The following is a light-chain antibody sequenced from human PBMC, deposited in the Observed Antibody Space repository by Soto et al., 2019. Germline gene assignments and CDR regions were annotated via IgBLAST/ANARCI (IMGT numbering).Light chain of an antibody. CDR2: GAS. V-gene: IGKV3-15*01. CDR3: QQYKFWRT. Sequence: IVMTQSPSTLSVSPGERVTLSCRASQSIDSQLAWYQQRPGQAPRLLIYGASIRATGIPARFSGSGSGTEFTLTISGLQSEEFGVYYCQQYKFWRTFGKGTNVEI. CDR1: QSIDSQ. J-gene: IGKJ1*01.